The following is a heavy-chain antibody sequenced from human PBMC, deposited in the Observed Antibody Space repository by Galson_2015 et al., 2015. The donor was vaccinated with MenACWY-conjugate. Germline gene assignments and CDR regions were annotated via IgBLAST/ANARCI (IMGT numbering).Heavy chain of an antibody. V-gene: IGHV2-70*01. J-gene: IGHJ4*02. Sequence: ALVKRTQTRTLTCTFSGFSLSTSGRCVSWMRQPPGKALEWLAINDWDDDKYYRTTLKTRITISKDTSKNQVALTMTNMDPVDSATYYCARSRIPYYFDYWGQGTLVTVSS. CDR2: NDWDDDK. D-gene: IGHD2-2*02. CDR3: ARSRIPYYFDY. CDR1: GFSLSTSGRC.